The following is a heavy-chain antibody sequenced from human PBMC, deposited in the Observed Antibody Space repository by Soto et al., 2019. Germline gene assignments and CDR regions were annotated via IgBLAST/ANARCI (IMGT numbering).Heavy chain of an antibody. CDR1: GFTFSSYA. J-gene: IGHJ3*02. CDR3: AKSAYSSSEYPDAFDI. CDR2: ISGSGGST. D-gene: IGHD6-6*01. V-gene: IGHV3-23*01. Sequence: GGSLRLSCAASGFTFSSYAMSWVRQAPGKGLEWVSAISGSGGSTYYADSVKGRFTISRDNSKNTLYLQMNSLRAEDTAVYYCAKSAYSSSEYPDAFDIWGQGTMVTVSS.